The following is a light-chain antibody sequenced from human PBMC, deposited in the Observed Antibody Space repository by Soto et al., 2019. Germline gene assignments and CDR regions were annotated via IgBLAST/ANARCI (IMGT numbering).Light chain of an antibody. CDR1: ASDVGGYSY. CDR2: DVS. CDR3: CSYAGSYTFV. V-gene: IGLV2-11*01. J-gene: IGLJ1*01. Sequence: QSALTQPRSVSGSPGQSVTIFCTGTASDVGGYSYVSWYQQHPGKVPKLIIYDVSKWPSGVPDRFSGSKSGNTASLTISGLQAEDEGDYYCCSYAGSYTFVFGTGTKLTVL.